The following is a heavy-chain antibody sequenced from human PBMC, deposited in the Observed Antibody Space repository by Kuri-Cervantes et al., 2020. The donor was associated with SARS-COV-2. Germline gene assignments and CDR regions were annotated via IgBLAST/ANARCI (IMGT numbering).Heavy chain of an antibody. CDR2: ISPNSGGT. V-gene: IGHV1-2*02. Sequence: ASVKVSCKASGYTFTGYFIHWVRQAPGQGLEWMGWISPNSGGTNYAQKFQGRVTMSRDTSTSTASMELNRLTSDDTAIYYCARVDWATPRGPFDMWGQGTLVTVSS. D-gene: IGHD3/OR15-3a*01. J-gene: IGHJ3*02. CDR3: ARVDWATPRGPFDM. CDR1: GYTFTGYF.